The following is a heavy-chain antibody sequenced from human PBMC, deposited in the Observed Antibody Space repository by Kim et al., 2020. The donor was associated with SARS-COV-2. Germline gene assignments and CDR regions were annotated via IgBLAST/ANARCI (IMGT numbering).Heavy chain of an antibody. J-gene: IGHJ4*02. D-gene: IGHD5-12*01. CDR3: ARNPRRRNYSGYDYSPMGY. CDR2: MNPNSGNT. Sequence: ASVKVSCKASGYTFTSYDINWVRQATGQGLEWMGWMNPNSGNTGYAQKFQGRVTMTRNTSISTAYMELSSLRSEDTAVYYCARNPRRRNYSGYDYSPMGYWGQGTLVTVSS. CDR1: GYTFTSYD. V-gene: IGHV1-8*01.